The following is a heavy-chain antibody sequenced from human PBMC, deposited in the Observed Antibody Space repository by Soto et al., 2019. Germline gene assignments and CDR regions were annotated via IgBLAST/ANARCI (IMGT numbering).Heavy chain of an antibody. CDR2: IIPIFGTA. J-gene: IGHJ4*02. CDR1: GGTFSSYA. Sequence: SVKVSCKASGGTFSSYAISWVRQAPGQGLEWMGGIIPIFGTANYAQKFQGRVTITADKSTSTAYMELSSLRSEDTAVYYCARGVGATTLYYFDYWGQGTLVTVSS. V-gene: IGHV1-69*06. D-gene: IGHD1-26*01. CDR3: ARGVGATTLYYFDY.